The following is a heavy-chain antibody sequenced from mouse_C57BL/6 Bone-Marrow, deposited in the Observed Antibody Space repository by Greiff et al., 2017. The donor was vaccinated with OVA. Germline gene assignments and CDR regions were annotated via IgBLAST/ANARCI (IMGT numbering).Heavy chain of an antibody. J-gene: IGHJ4*01. CDR2: IDPGDGET. V-gene: IGHV14-2*02. CDR3: AREYNGSSDRNAMDY. D-gene: IGHD1-1*01. Sequence: VQLQQSGAELVKPGASVKFSCKASGFNFKGYCMHWVKQRPGQGLEWIGRIDPGDGETKYAPKFQGKATITADTSSNTAYLQLSSLTSEDTAVYYCAREYNGSSDRNAMDYWGQGTSVTVSS. CDR1: GFNFKGYC.